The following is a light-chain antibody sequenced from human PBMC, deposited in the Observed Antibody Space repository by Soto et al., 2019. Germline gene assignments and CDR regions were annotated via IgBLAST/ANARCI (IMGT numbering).Light chain of an antibody. CDR1: QIVCRW. CDR3: QQYNLYLSYT. J-gene: IGKJ2*01. V-gene: IGKV1-5*01. CDR2: AAS. Sequence: DIPITQAPSTLSASVGDRVTITCRATQIVCRWWAWYQQKPGRAPKLLIYAASILESGVPSRFSGGGSGTQFTLTISSLQPEDVATYYCQQYNLYLSYTFGQGTKLQIK.